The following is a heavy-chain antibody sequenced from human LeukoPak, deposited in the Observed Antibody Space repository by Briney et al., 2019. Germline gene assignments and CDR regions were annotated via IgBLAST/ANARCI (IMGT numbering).Heavy chain of an antibody. D-gene: IGHD6-19*01. J-gene: IGHJ6*02. CDR2: ISGSGGST. Sequence: QPGGSLRLSCAASGFTFSSYAMSWVRQAPGKGLEWVSAISGSGGSTYYADSVKGRFTISRDNSKNTLYLQMNSLRAEDTAVYYCATTSGGIVVRRTSHYYYYGMDVWGQGTTVTVSS. CDR3: ATTSGGIVVRRTSHYYYYGMDV. CDR1: GFTFSSYA. V-gene: IGHV3-23*01.